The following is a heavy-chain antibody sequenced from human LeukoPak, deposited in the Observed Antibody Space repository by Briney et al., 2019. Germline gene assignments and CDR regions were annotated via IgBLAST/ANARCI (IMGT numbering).Heavy chain of an antibody. D-gene: IGHD2-2*01. CDR3: ARDDGYCSSTSCTVGFDP. J-gene: IGHJ5*02. V-gene: IGHV1-2*02. Sequence: ASVKVSCKASGYTFTGYYMHWVRQAPGQGLEWMGWINPNSGGTNYAQKFQGRVTMTRDTSISTAYMELSRLRSDDTAVYYCARDDGYCSSTSCTVGFDPWGQGNLVTVSS. CDR2: INPNSGGT. CDR1: GYTFTGYY.